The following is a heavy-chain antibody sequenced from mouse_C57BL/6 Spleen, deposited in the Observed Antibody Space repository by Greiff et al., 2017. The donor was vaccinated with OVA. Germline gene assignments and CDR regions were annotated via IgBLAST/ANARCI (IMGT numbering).Heavy chain of an antibody. D-gene: IGHD2-1*01. J-gene: IGHJ3*01. CDR2: IHPNSGST. V-gene: IGHV1-64*01. CDR3: ARDGKGAWFAY. Sequence: QVQLQQPGAELVKPGASVKLSCKASGYTFTSYWMHWVKQRPGQGLEWIGMIHPNSGSTNYNEKFKSKATLTVDKSSSTAYMQLSSLTSEDSAVYYCARDGKGAWFAYWAKGLWSLSLQ. CDR1: GYTFTSYW.